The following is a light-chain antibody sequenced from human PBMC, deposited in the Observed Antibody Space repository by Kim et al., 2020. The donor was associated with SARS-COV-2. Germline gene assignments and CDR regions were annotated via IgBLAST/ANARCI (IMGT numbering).Light chain of an antibody. CDR2: DVN. Sequence: GPSISTSCTGTSSNIGSYNSVSWHQQHPGKAPKLMIYDVNKRPSGISSRFSGSKSGSTASLTISGLQAEDEADYYCSSFTTRSTLVFGGGTKVTVL. CDR3: SSFTTRSTLV. J-gene: IGLJ3*02. V-gene: IGLV2-14*03. CDR1: SSNIGSYNS.